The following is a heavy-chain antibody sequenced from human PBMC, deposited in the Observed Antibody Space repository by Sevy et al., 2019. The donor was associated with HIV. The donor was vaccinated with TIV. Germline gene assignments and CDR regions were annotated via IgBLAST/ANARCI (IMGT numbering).Heavy chain of an antibody. V-gene: IGHV1-2*02. CDR1: GYTFVEHY. Sequence: ASVKVSCKASGYTFVEHYISWVRQAPGQGLEWMGTMDPNSGVTISAQTFQGSVTMTRDTSIATGYIELRSLRSDDTALYYCAVTGGLDLWGQGTLVTVSS. J-gene: IGHJ4*02. CDR2: MDPNSGVT. CDR3: AVTGGLDL. D-gene: IGHD2-21*02.